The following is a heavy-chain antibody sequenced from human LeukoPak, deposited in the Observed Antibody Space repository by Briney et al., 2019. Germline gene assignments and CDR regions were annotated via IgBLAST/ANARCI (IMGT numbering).Heavy chain of an antibody. CDR2: INHSGST. D-gene: IGHD6-19*01. V-gene: IGHV4-34*01. CDR1: GGSFSGYY. J-gene: IGHJ6*03. Sequence: PSETLSLTCAVYGGSFSGYYWSWIRQPPGKGLEWIGEINHSGSTNYNPSLKSRVTISVDTSKNQFSLKLSSVTVADTAVYYCARLPNSSGWYRYYYYYMDVWGKGTTVTISS. CDR3: ARLPNSSGWYRYYYYYMDV.